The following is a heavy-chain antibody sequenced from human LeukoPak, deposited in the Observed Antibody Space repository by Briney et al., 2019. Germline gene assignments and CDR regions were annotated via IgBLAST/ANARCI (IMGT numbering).Heavy chain of an antibody. CDR3: ARGGAYYYDSSGPHFDY. CDR1: GGSIREYY. V-gene: IGHV4-59*01. Sequence: PSETLSLTCTVSGGSIREYYLSWIRQPPGKGLEWIGYIYDSGSTNYNPSLKSRVTISVDTSKNHFSLKLSSVTAADTAVYYCARGGAYYYDSSGPHFDYWGQGTLVTVSS. D-gene: IGHD3-22*01. CDR2: IYDSGST. J-gene: IGHJ4*02.